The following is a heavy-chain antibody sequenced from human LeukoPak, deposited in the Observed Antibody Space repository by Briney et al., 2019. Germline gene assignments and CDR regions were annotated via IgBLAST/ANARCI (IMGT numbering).Heavy chain of an antibody. CDR3: ASVYFWSGGSCSNWFDP. J-gene: IGHJ5*02. V-gene: IGHV1-2*02. Sequence: ASVKVSCKASGYTFTGYYMHWGRQAPGQGLEWMGWINPNSGGTNYAQKFQGRVTMTRDTSISTAYMELSRLRSDDTAVYYCASVYFWSGGSCSNWFDPWGQGTLVTVSS. CDR2: INPNSGGT. CDR1: GYTFTGYY. D-gene: IGHD2-15*01.